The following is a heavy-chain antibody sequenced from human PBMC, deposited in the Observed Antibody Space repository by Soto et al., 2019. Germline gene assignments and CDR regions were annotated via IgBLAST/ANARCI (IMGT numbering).Heavy chain of an antibody. CDR1: GFTFGGFA. CDR2: IRSKAYGGTT. CDR3: SRAIGCVTRYYFDY. D-gene: IGHD2-21*02. V-gene: IGHV3-49*03. J-gene: IGHJ4*02. Sequence: EVQLVESGGGLVQPGRSLRLSCTSSGFTFGGFAMSWLRQAPGKGLEWVGFIRSKAYGGTTEYAASVKGRFTISRDDSKSIAYLQMNSLKTEDTAVYYCSRAIGCVTRYYFDYWGQGTLVTVSS.